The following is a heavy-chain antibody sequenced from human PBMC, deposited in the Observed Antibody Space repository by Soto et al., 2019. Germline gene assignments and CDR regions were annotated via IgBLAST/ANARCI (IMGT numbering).Heavy chain of an antibody. CDR1: GFTFSNYA. V-gene: IGHV3-23*01. Sequence: EVQLLESGGGSVQPGGSLRLSCAASGFTFSNYAMSWVRQAPGKGLEWVSAISASVGSTYYTDSVKGRFTISRDNSKNTLYLQMNSRRAEDTAVYYCAKGGQSYDYWGQGTLVTVSS. D-gene: IGHD3-10*01. CDR2: ISASVGST. CDR3: AKGGQSYDY. J-gene: IGHJ4*02.